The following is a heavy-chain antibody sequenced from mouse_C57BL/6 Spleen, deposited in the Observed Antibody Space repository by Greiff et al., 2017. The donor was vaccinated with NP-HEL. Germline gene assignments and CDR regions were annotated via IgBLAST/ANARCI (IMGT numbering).Heavy chain of an antibody. CDR2: IDPETGGT. Sequence: VQLQQSGAELVRPGASVTLSCKASGYTFTDYEMHWVKQTPVHGLEWIGAIDPETGGTAYNQKFKGKAILTADKSSSTAYMELRSLTSVDSAVYYCTRNYYGSVFAYWGQGTLVTVSA. CDR3: TRNYYGSVFAY. D-gene: IGHD1-1*01. V-gene: IGHV1-15*01. J-gene: IGHJ3*01. CDR1: GYTFTDYE.